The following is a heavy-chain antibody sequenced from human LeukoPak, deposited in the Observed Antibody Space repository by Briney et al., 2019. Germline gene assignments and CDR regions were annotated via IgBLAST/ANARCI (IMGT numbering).Heavy chain of an antibody. CDR3: ARGTYYYDSSGYYPIDY. V-gene: IGHV1-18*01. CDR2: ISAYNGNT. Sequence: EASVKVSCNASGYTFTSYGISWVRQAPGQGLEWIGWISAYNGNTNYAQKLQGRVTMTTDTSTSTAYMELRSLRSDDTAVYYCARGTYYYDSSGYYPIDYWGQGTLVTVSS. CDR1: GYTFTSYG. J-gene: IGHJ4*02. D-gene: IGHD3-22*01.